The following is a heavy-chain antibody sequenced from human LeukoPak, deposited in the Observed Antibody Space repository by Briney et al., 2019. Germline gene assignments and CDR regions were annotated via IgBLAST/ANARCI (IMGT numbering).Heavy chain of an antibody. CDR3: ARGDSYCSSTSCYYYFDY. CDR1: GGSISSYY. CDR2: IYTSGST. J-gene: IGHJ4*02. Sequence: SETLSLTCTVSGGSISSYYWSWIRQPAGKGLEWIGRIYTSGSTNYNPSLKSRVTISVDTSKNQFSLKLSSVTAAETAVYYCARGDSYCSSTSCYYYFDYWGQGTLVTVSS. V-gene: IGHV4-4*07. D-gene: IGHD2-2*01.